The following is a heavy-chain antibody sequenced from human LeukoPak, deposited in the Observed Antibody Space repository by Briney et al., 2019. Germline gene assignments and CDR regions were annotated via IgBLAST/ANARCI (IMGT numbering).Heavy chain of an antibody. CDR2: ISSSSSYI. Sequence: GGSLRLSCAASGFTFSSYSMNWVRQAPGKGLEWVSSISSSSSYIYYADSVKGRFTISRDNAKNSLHLQMNSLRAEDTAVYYCASDYYYDSSGYYYHYWGQGALVTVSS. CDR3: ASDYYYDSSGYYYHY. CDR1: GFTFSSYS. V-gene: IGHV3-21*01. J-gene: IGHJ4*02. D-gene: IGHD3-22*01.